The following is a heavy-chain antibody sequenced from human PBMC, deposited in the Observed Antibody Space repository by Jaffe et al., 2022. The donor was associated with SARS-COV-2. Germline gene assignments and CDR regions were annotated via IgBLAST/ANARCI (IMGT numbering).Heavy chain of an antibody. CDR2: IYTSGST. CDR1: GGSISSGSYY. CDR3: AREAARAGSYLGPGYYYGMDV. J-gene: IGHJ6*02. D-gene: IGHD3-10*01. Sequence: QVQLQESGPGLVKPSQTLSLTCTVSGGSISSGSYYWSWIRQPAGKGLEWIGRIYTSGSTNYNPSLKSRVTISVDTSKNQFSLKLSSVTAADTAVYYCAREAARAGSYLGPGYYYGMDVWGQGTTVTVSS. V-gene: IGHV4-61*02.